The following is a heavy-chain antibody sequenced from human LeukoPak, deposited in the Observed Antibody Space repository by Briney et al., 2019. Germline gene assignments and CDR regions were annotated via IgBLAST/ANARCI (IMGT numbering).Heavy chain of an antibody. CDR2: INPSGGST. D-gene: IGHD5-18*01. Sequence: ASVKVSCKASGYTFTSYYMHWVRQAPGQGLGWVGVINPSGGSTGYAQKFQGRVTMTRDTSTSTVYMELSSLRSEDTAVYYCARGRYSYGHFDYWGQGTLVTVSS. J-gene: IGHJ4*02. CDR3: ARGRYSYGHFDY. CDR1: GYTFTSYY. V-gene: IGHV1-46*01.